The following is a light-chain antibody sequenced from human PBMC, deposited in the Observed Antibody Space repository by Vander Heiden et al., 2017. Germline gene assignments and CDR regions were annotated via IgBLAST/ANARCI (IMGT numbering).Light chain of an antibody. J-gene: IGKJ2*03. V-gene: IGKV1-39*01. CDR1: QSISKY. Sequence: DIQMTHSPSSLSASVGDRVYITCRASQSISKYLNWYQQKPGKAPKLLVYAASTLQSGVPSRFSGSGSGTDFTLSISSLQPADFATYYCQQGYSAPPMYSFGPGTKLEIK. CDR3: QQGYSAPPMYS. CDR2: AAS.